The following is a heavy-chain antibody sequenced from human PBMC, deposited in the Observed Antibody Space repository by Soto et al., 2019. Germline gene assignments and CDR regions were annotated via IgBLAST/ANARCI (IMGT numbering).Heavy chain of an antibody. J-gene: IGHJ6*03. D-gene: IGHD5-12*01. CDR2: MNPNSGNT. CDR3: ARGVATRKGAYYYMDV. Sequence: ASVKVSCKASGYTFTSYDINWVRQATGQGLEWMGWMNPNSGNTGYAQKFQGRVTMTRNTSISTAYMELSSLRSEDTAVYYCARGVATRKGAYYYMDVWGKGTTVTVSS. V-gene: IGHV1-8*01. CDR1: GYTFTSYD.